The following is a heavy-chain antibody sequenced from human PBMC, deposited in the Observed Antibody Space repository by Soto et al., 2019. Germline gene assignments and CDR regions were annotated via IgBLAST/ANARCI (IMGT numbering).Heavy chain of an antibody. J-gene: IGHJ4*02. Sequence: QVQLQESGPGLVKPSETLSLTCVVSGDSISNDHWLTWVRQPPGKGLEWIGEVYHNGNTNYKPPLKSRVTISVDKSKNQFSLKLTSVTAADTAVYFCAKVPRTTVTSIDYWGQGTLVTVSS. CDR2: VYHNGNT. V-gene: IGHV4-4*02. CDR1: GDSISNDHW. D-gene: IGHD4-17*01. CDR3: AKVPRTTVTSIDY.